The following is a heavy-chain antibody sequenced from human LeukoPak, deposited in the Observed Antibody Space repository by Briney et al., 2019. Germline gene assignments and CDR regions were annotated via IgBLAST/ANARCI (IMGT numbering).Heavy chain of an antibody. J-gene: IGHJ2*01. CDR2: IYHSGST. CDR3: ARQREGYFDL. CDR1: GASISSYY. Sequence: SETLSLTCTVSGASISSYYWSWIRQPPGKGLEWIGYIYHSGSTDYNPSIKSRVTISVDTSKSQFSLKLSSVTAADTAMYYCARQREGYFDLWGRGTRVTVSS. V-gene: IGHV4-59*08.